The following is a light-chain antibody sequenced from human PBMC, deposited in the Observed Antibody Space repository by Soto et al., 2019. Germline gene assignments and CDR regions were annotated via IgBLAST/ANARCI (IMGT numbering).Light chain of an antibody. CDR1: QNVGSN. CDR2: STS. J-gene: IGKJ1*01. CDR3: QQYYHRWT. Sequence: EIVMTQSPATLSVSPGERVTLSFRTRQNVGSNIAGYQQKPGQVARLLIYSTSTRAAGIPARLSGRGSGTDFTCTIISLQSEDFAVDFCQQYYHRWTFGPGTKVDIK. V-gene: IGKV3-15*01.